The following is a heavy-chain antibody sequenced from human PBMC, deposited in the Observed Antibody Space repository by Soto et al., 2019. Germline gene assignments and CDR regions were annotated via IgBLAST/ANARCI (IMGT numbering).Heavy chain of an antibody. CDR3: AHRREEMATITYFDY. V-gene: IGHV2-5*02. Sequence: SGPTLVNPTQTLTLTCTFSGFSLTTSGVGVGWIRQPPGKALEWLALIYWDDDKRYSPSLKSRLTITKDTSKNQVVLTMTNMDPVDTATYYCAHRREEMATITYFDYWGQGTLVTVSS. CDR1: GFSLTTSGVG. D-gene: IGHD5-12*01. J-gene: IGHJ4*02. CDR2: IYWDDDK.